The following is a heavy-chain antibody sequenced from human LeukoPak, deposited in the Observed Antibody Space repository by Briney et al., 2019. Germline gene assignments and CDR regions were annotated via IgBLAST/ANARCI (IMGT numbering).Heavy chain of an antibody. Sequence: SETLSLTCAVSGYSISSGYYWGWIRQPPGKGLEWIGSIYHSGSTYYNPSLKSRVTISVDTSKNQFSLKLSSVTAADTAVYYRARGPTYYYGSGSYYLDYWGQGTLDTVSS. CDR1: GYSISSGYY. CDR3: ARGPTYYYGSGSYYLDY. J-gene: IGHJ4*02. V-gene: IGHV4-38-2*01. D-gene: IGHD3-10*01. CDR2: IYHSGST.